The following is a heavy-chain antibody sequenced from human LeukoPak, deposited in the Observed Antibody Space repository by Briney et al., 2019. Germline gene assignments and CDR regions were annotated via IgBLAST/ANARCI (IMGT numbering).Heavy chain of an antibody. CDR1: GFTFSSYA. CDR2: IYSGGST. Sequence: PGGSLRLSCAASGFTFSSYAMNWVRQAPGKGLEWVSVIYSGGSTYYADSVKGRFTISRDNSKNTLYLQMNSLRAEDTAVYYCARDKSVWGSYRYFDYWGQGTLVTVSS. D-gene: IGHD3-16*02. CDR3: ARDKSVWGSYRYFDY. V-gene: IGHV3-66*02. J-gene: IGHJ4*02.